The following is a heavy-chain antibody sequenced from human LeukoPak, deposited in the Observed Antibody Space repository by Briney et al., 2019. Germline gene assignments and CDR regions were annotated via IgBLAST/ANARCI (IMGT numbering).Heavy chain of an antibody. D-gene: IGHD6-6*01. V-gene: IGHV3-30*02. CDR3: AKAPELYSSSDY. J-gene: IGHJ4*02. Sequence: GGSLRLSCAASGFTFSSYGMHWVRQAPGKGLEWVAFIRYDGSNKYYADSVKGRFTISRDNSKNTLYLQMNSLRAEDKAVYYCAKAPELYSSSDYWGQGTLVTVSS. CDR1: GFTFSSYG. CDR2: IRYDGSNK.